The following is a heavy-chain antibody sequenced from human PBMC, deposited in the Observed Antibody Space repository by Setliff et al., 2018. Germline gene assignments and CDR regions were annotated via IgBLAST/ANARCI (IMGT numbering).Heavy chain of an antibody. V-gene: IGHV4-59*01. J-gene: IGHJ6*01. Sequence: SETLSLTSTVSGGSISSYYWSWIRQPPGKGLEWIAYIYYSGSTNYNPSLKSRVTISVDTSKNQFSLKLSSVTAADTAVYYCAREWGSSSWSSPRYYYYGMD. CDR2: IYYSGST. CDR3: AREWGSSSWSSPRYYYYGMD. CDR1: GGSISSYY. D-gene: IGHD6-13*01.